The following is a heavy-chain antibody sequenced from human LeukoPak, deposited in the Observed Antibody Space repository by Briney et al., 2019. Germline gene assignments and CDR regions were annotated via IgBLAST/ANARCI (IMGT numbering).Heavy chain of an antibody. D-gene: IGHD1-1*01. CDR2: ILASGSTT. J-gene: IGHJ4*02. Sequence: GGSLRLSYAASGFTFGTYAMNWVRQAPGKGLEWVSGILASGSTTYYADSVKGRFTISRDNSKNTLYLQMNSLRAEDTAIYYCAKDRVPDGRWNFDFWGQGTLVTVSS. CDR3: AKDRVPDGRWNFDF. V-gene: IGHV3-23*01. CDR1: GFTFGTYA.